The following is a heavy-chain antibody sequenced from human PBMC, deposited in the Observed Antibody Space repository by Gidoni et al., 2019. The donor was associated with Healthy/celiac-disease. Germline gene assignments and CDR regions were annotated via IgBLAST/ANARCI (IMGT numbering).Heavy chain of an antibody. V-gene: IGHV4-34*01. CDR1: GGSFSGYY. J-gene: IGHJ4*02. CDR2: INHSGST. CDR3: AKLPSH. D-gene: IGHD6-6*01. Sequence: QVQPQPWCAGLLKPSETLSLTCAVYGGSFSGYYWSWIRQLPGKGLEWIGEINHSGSTNYNPSLKSRVTISVDTAKNQFALKLSSVTAADTAVYYCAKLPSHWGQGTLVTVSS.